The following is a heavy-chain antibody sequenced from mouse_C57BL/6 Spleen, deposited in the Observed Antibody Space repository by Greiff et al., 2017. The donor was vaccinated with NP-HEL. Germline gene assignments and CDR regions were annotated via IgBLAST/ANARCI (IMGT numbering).Heavy chain of an antibody. D-gene: IGHD4-1*01. Sequence: EVQLQQSGGGLVKPGGSLKLSCAASGFTFSDYGMHWVRQAPEKGLEWVAYISSGSSTIYDADTVKGRFTISRDKAENTLLLQMTSLRSEDTAMYDCAGANWESWYVDVWGTGTTVNVAS. V-gene: IGHV5-17*01. CDR1: GFTFSDYG. CDR3: AGANWESWYVDV. J-gene: IGHJ1*03. CDR2: ISSGSSTI.